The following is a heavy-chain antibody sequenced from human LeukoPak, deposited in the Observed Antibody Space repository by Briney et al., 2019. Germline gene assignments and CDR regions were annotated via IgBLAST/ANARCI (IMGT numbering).Heavy chain of an antibody. V-gene: IGHV1-24*01. D-gene: IGHD3-22*01. Sequence: GASVKVSCKVSGYTLTELSMHWVRQAPGKGLEWMGGFDPEDGETIYAQKFQGRVTMTEDTSTDTVYMGLSSLRSEDTAVYYCARAPSHSSGYYDGMDVWGQGTTVTVSS. CDR3: ARAPSHSSGYYDGMDV. J-gene: IGHJ6*02. CDR1: GYTLTELS. CDR2: FDPEDGET.